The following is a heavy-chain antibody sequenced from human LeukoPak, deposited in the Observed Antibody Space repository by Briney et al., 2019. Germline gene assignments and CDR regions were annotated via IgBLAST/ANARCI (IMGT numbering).Heavy chain of an antibody. CDR1: GYSISSGYY. CDR3: ARVEIGELFDY. Sequence: SETLSLTCAVSGYSISSGYYWGWIRQPPGKGLEWIGSIYHSGSTYYNPSLKSRVTISVDTSKNQFSLKLSSVTAADTAVYYCARVEIGELFDYWGQGTLVTVSP. D-gene: IGHD3-10*01. V-gene: IGHV4-38-2*01. CDR2: IYHSGST. J-gene: IGHJ4*02.